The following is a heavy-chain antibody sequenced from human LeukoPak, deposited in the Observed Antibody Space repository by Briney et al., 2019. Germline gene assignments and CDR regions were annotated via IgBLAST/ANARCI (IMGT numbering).Heavy chain of an antibody. CDR3: ARDPSNTSGRYAYFDP. V-gene: IGHV1-18*01. D-gene: IGHD6-19*01. J-gene: IGHJ4*02. CDR2: ISAYNGDT. Sequence: ASVKVSCKASGFTFTNFGITWVRQAPGQGLEWMGWISAYNGDTKNAQKFQGRVTMTTDTSTTTAYMELRSLRSDDTAIYFCARDPSNTSGRYAYFDPWGQGTLVTVSS. CDR1: GFTFTNFG.